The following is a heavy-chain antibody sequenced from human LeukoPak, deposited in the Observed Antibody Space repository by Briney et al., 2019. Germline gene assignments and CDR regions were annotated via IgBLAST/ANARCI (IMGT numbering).Heavy chain of an antibody. CDR2: IYYSGST. Sequence: SETLSLTCTVSGGSISSYYWSWIRQPPGKGLEWIGYIYYSGSTNYNTSLKSRVTLSVDTSTTQFSLKLSSVTAADTAVYYCAMTPPTVWGEMTWGVAYYYGMDVWGQGTTVTVSS. J-gene: IGHJ6*02. CDR1: GGSISSYY. CDR3: AMTPPTVWGEMTWGVAYYYGMDV. D-gene: IGHD3-10*01. V-gene: IGHV4-59*01.